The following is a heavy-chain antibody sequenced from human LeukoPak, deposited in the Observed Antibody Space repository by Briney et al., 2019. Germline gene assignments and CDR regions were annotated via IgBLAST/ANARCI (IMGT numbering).Heavy chain of an antibody. CDR2: INPNSGGT. J-gene: IGHJ6*04. CDR1: GYTFTSYG. CDR3: ARARMVRGVISYGMDV. D-gene: IGHD3-10*01. Sequence: GASVKVSCKASGYTFTSYGISWVRQAPGQGLEWMGWINPNSGGTNYAQKFQGWVTMTRDTSISTAYMELSRLRSDDTAVYYCARARMVRGVISYGMDVWGKGTTVTVSS. V-gene: IGHV1-2*04.